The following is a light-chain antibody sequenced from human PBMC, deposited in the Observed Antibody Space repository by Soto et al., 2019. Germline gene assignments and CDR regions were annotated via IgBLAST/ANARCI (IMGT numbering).Light chain of an antibody. CDR1: QSVSNN. CDR2: GTS. CDR3: QQYNEWPLT. Sequence: EIVLTQSPGTLSLSPGERATLSCRASQSVSNNLAWYQQKPGQAPSLLIYGTSTRATGFPARFSGSASGTDFTLTISSLQSEDFAVYYCQQYNEWPLTFGGGTKVDIK. V-gene: IGKV3-15*01. J-gene: IGKJ4*01.